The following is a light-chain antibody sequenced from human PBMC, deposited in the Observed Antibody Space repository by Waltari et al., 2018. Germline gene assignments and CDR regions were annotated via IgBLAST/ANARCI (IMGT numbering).Light chain of an antibody. CDR2: RAS. J-gene: IGKJ1*01. CDR3: QQYNIWPWT. Sequence: EVVTTQSPATLSVSPGERVSLSCRASQSAKTSLAWYQQTPGQAPRLPIYRASTRAAGVPGRFSGSGSGTEFTLTISSLQSEDSAIYYCQQYNIWPWTFGPGTNVDIK. V-gene: IGKV3D-15*01. CDR1: QSAKTS.